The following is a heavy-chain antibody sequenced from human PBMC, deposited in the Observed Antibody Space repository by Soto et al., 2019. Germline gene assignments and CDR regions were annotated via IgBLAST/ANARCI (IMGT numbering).Heavy chain of an antibody. V-gene: IGHV1-8*01. J-gene: IGHJ3*02. CDR3: ASRANCSGGSCYIDAFDI. Sequence: ASVKVSCKASGYTFTSYDINWVRQATGQGLEWMGWMNPNSGNTGYVQKFQGRVTMTRNTSISTAYMELSSLRSEDTAVYYCASRANCSGGSCYIDAFDIWGQGTMVTVSS. CDR2: MNPNSGNT. CDR1: GYTFTSYD. D-gene: IGHD2-15*01.